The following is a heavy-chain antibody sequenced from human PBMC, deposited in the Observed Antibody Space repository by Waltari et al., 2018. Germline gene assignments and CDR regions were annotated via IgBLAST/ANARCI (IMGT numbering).Heavy chain of an antibody. CDR2: IYGGGST. V-gene: IGHV3-53*01. CDR3: ARFAGYY. J-gene: IGHJ4*02. D-gene: IGHD6-13*01. CDR1: GFTVSSNY. Sequence: EVQLVESGGGLIQPGGSLRLSCAASGFTVSSNYMSWGRQAPGKGLGWVSVIYGGGSTYYADSMKGRFTISRDNSKNTLYLQMNSLGAEDTAVYYCARFAGYYWGQGTLVTVSS.